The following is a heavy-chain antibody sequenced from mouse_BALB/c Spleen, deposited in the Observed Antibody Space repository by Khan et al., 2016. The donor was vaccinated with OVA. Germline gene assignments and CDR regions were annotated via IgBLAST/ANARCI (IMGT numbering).Heavy chain of an antibody. CDR1: GFNIKDTY. D-gene: IGHD2-2*01. CDR2: IDPANGNT. CDR3: ARNDGYDVDY. J-gene: IGHJ2*01. Sequence: VQLQQSGAELVKSGASVKLSCTASGFNIKDTYLHWVKQRPEQGLEWIGRIDPANGNTKYDPKFQGKATITTDTSSNTAYLQLSSLTSEDTAFYYCARNDGYDVDYWGQGTTLTVSS. V-gene: IGHV14-3*02.